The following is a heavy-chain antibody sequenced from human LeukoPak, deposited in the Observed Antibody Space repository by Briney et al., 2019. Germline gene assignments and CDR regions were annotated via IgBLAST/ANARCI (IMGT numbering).Heavy chain of an antibody. V-gene: IGHV3-30-3*01. D-gene: IGHD3-16*01. Sequence: PGGSLRLSCAASGFTFSSYAMHWVRQAPGKGLEWVAVISYDGSNKYYADSVKGRFTISRDNSKNTLYLQMNSLRAEDTAVYYCARGKTGGEPLDYWGQGTLVTVSS. J-gene: IGHJ4*02. CDR2: ISYDGSNK. CDR1: GFTFSSYA. CDR3: ARGKTGGEPLDY.